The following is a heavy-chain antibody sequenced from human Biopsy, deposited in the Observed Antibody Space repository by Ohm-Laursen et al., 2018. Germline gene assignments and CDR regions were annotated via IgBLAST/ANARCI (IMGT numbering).Heavy chain of an antibody. J-gene: IGHJ5*02. V-gene: IGHV1-8*01. CDR2: LNPVSGNS. CDR1: GYTFTSYD. Sequence: SVKVSCKSSGYTFTSYDITWVRQASGQGPEWIGWLNPVSGNSNFGQKFRGRATVTSDTSISTAYMELSGLTSDDTATYYCGRAVRNQLLTDPWGQGTLVTVTS. D-gene: IGHD1-7*01. CDR3: GRAVRNQLLTDP.